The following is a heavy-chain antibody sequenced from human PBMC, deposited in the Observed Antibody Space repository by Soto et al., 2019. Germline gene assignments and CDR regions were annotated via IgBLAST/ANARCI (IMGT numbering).Heavy chain of an antibody. J-gene: IGHJ3*02. CDR3: ARRETMVRGAPLFRRRSSNDGFDI. CDR1: GGPFSGYY. Sequence: QVQLQQWGAGLLKPSETLSLTCAVYGGPFSGYYWTWIRQPPGKGLEWIGEINQSGSTNYNPSLKSRVTLSQDTSKNQFSLKLRSVTAADTAVYYCARRETMVRGAPLFRRRSSNDGFDIWGQGTMVTVSS. D-gene: IGHD3-10*01. CDR2: INQSGST. V-gene: IGHV4-34*01.